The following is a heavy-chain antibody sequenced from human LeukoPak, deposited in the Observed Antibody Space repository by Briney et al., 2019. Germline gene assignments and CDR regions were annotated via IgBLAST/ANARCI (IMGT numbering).Heavy chain of an antibody. CDR2: IYHSGST. CDR3: ARGSYSNFDY. V-gene: IGHV4-30-2*01. J-gene: IGHJ4*02. Sequence: SEALSLTCTVSGGSISSGGYYWSWIRQPPGKGLEWIGYIYHSGSTYYNPSLKSRVTITVDRSKNQFSLKLSSVTAADTAVYYCARGSYSNFDYWGQGTLVTVSS. CDR1: GGSISSGGYY. D-gene: IGHD4-11*01.